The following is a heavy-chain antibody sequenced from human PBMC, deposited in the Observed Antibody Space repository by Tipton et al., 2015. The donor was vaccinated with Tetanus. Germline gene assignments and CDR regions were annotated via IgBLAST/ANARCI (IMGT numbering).Heavy chain of an antibody. D-gene: IGHD1-26*01. J-gene: IGHJ4*02. CDR1: GGSISSSTYY. V-gene: IGHV4-39*07. CDR3: ARDIEEVGATKYFDY. Sequence: TLSLTCTVSGGSISSSTYYWGWIRQPPGKGLEWIGSIYYSGNTYYNPALKSRVTISVDTSKNQFSLRLTSVTAADTAVYYCARDIEEVGATKYFDYWGQGTLVTVSS. CDR2: IYYSGNT.